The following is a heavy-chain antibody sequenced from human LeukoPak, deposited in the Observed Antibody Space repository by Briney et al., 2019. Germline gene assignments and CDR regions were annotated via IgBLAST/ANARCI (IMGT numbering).Heavy chain of an antibody. V-gene: IGHV4-4*09. CDR1: GGSISSYY. Sequence: SETLSLTCTVSGGSISSYYWSWIRQPPGKGLEWIGYIYTSGSTNYNPSLKSRVTISVDTSKNQFSLKLSSATAADTAVYYCARLSGSYFSYFDYWGQGTLVTVSS. CDR2: IYTSGST. J-gene: IGHJ4*02. D-gene: IGHD1-26*01. CDR3: ARLSGSYFSYFDY.